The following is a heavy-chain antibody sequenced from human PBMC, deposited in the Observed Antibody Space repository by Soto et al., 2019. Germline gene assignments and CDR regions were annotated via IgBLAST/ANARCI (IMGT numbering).Heavy chain of an antibody. CDR2: INPSGGST. CDR3: ARGLEEGYDFWSGSWFDP. J-gene: IGHJ5*02. V-gene: IGHV1-46*01. CDR1: GYTFTSYY. Sequence: ASVKVSCKASGYTFTSYYMHWVRQAPGQGLEWMGIINPSGGSTSYAQKFQGRVTMTRDTSTSTVYMELSSLRSEDTAVYYCARGLEEGYDFWSGSWFDPWGQGTLVTVSS. D-gene: IGHD3-3*01.